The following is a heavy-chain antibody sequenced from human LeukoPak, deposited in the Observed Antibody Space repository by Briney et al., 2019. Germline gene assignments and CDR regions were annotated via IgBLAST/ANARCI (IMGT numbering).Heavy chain of an antibody. V-gene: IGHV4-4*02. CDR2: VNLQGST. Sequence: GSLRLSCAASGFNVSNNYMSWVRQAPGKGLEWIGEVNLQGSTNYNPSLMGRVAISVDMSENHISLQLTSVTAADTAVYYCAREGGPYRPLDYSGQGTLVTVSS. J-gene: IGHJ4*02. CDR1: GFNVSNNY. CDR3: AREGGPYRPLDY.